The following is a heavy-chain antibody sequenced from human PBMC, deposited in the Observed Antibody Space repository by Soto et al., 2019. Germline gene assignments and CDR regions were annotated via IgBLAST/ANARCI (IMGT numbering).Heavy chain of an antibody. J-gene: IGHJ5*02. CDR2: IDSDGTTT. V-gene: IGHV3-74*01. D-gene: IGHD3-16*02. CDR1: GFTFSSYW. CDR3: VRDFDTRVRGVIVLFDP. Sequence: GGSLRLSCSASGFTFSSYWMHWVRQAPGKGLEWVSVIDSDGTTTRHADSVKGRFTISRDNAKNTVFLEMNSLRAEDTAVYYCVRDFDTRVRGVIVLFDPWGQGTLVTVSS.